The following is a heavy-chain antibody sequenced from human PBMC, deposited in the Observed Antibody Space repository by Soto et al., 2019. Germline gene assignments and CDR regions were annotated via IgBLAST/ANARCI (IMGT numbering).Heavy chain of an antibody. D-gene: IGHD3-22*01. V-gene: IGHV4-59*08. J-gene: IGHJ6*03. CDR1: GASISSHY. CDR2: INYNGNT. Sequence: QVQLQESGPGLVKPSETLSLTCTVSGASISSHYWSWIRQAPGKGLEWIANINYNGNTNYNPSLKSRVTISVDTSKNQFSLTGISVTAADTAVYYCAGGGSIVVATRRLMDVWGRGTTVTVSS. CDR3: AGGGSIVVATRRLMDV.